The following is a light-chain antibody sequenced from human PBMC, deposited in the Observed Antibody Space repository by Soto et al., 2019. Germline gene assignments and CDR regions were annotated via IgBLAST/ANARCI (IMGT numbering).Light chain of an antibody. Sequence: QSVLTQPPSASASLGASVKLTCTLSSGHSRFAIAWHQQQPGKGPRYLMKVDYDGTHRKGDGIPDRFSGSSSGAERYLTISSLQSEDEANYYCQTWGTGVVVFGGGTKLTVL. J-gene: IGLJ2*01. CDR2: VDYDGTH. CDR3: QTWGTGVVV. V-gene: IGLV4-69*01. CDR1: SGHSRFA.